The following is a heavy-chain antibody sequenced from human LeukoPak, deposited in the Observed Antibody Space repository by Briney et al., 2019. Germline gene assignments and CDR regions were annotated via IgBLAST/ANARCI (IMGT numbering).Heavy chain of an antibody. V-gene: IGHV1-2*06. D-gene: IGHD3-22*01. Sequence: ASVKVSCKASGYTFTGYYMHWVRQAPGQGLEWMGRINPNSGGTNYAQKFQGRVTMTRDTSISTAYMELSRLRSDDTAVYYCARDPTTYYYDSSGYWYYYYYYMDVGGKGTTVTVSS. CDR2: INPNSGGT. J-gene: IGHJ6*03. CDR3: ARDPTTYYYDSSGYWYYYYYYMDV. CDR1: GYTFTGYY.